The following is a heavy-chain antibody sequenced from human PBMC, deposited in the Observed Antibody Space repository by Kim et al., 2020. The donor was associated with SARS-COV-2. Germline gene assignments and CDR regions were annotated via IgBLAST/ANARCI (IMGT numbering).Heavy chain of an antibody. CDR3: ARGVGAPWFDP. J-gene: IGHJ5*02. D-gene: IGHD1-26*01. CDR2: IYYSGST. V-gene: IGHV4-59*01. CDR1: GGSISSYY. Sequence: SETLSLTCTVSGGSISSYYWSWIRQPPGKGLEWIGYIYYSGSTNYNPSLKSRVTISVDTSKNQFSLKLSSVTAADTAVYYCARGVGAPWFDPWGQGTLVT.